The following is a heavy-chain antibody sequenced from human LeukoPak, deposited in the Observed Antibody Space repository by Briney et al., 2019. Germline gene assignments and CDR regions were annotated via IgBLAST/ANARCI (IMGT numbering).Heavy chain of an antibody. CDR1: GGSISSYY. Sequence: PSETLSLTCTVSGGSISSYYWSWIRQPPGKGLEWIGYIYYGGSTNYNPSLKSRVTISVDTSKNQFSLKLSSVTAADTAVYYCARASVLRYFDWQLWFDPWGQGALVTVSS. V-gene: IGHV4-59*01. J-gene: IGHJ5*02. D-gene: IGHD3-9*01. CDR2: IYYGGST. CDR3: ARASVLRYFDWQLWFDP.